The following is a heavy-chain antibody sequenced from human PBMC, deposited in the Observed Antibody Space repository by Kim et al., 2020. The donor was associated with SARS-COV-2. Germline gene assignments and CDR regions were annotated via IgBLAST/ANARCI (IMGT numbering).Heavy chain of an antibody. Sequence: GMDKYYADTVKCRFTISRDNAKNSLYLQMNNLRAEDTALYYCARDKTGASWGQGTLVTVSS. CDR3: ARDKTGAS. CDR2: GMDK. D-gene: IGHD1-26*01. J-gene: IGHJ4*02. V-gene: IGHV3-7*01.